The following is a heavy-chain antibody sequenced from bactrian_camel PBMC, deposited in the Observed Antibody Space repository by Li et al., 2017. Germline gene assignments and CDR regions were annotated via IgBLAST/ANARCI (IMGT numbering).Heavy chain of an antibody. Sequence: VQLVESGGGLVQPGGSLRLSCAASGFTFSNYDMSWVRQAPGKGLEWVSSIRHWDGGSTYYADSVKGRFTISRDNTKNTLYLQLDSATTEDTAMYFCAKGRSRRSFYSGSYYPERRQGTQVTVS. V-gene: IGHV3S40*01. J-gene: IGHJ4*01. CDR2: IRHWDGGST. CDR1: GFTFSNYD. D-gene: IGHD2*01.